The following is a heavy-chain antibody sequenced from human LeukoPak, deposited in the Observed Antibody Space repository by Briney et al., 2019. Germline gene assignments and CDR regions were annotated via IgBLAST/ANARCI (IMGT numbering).Heavy chain of an antibody. Sequence: GGSLRLSCAASGFTFSSYAMSWVRQAPGKGLEWVSAISGSGGSTYYADSVKGRFTISRDNSKNTLYLQMGSLRAEDMAVYYCARVYGDYTVGYFDYWGQGTLATVSS. V-gene: IGHV3-23*01. D-gene: IGHD4-17*01. J-gene: IGHJ4*02. CDR3: ARVYGDYTVGYFDY. CDR2: ISGSGGST. CDR1: GFTFSSYA.